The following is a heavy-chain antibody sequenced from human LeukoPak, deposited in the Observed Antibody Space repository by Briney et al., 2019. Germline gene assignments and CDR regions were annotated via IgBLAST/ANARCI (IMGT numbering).Heavy chain of an antibody. Sequence: GGSLRLSCAASGFSFSNYAMSWVRQAPGKGLEWVSLIVSSSGSTFYADSVKGRFTISRDNSKNTLYLQMNSLRAEDTAVYYCAKGAYDYFELGYFDYWGQGTLVTVSS. D-gene: IGHD5-12*01. J-gene: IGHJ4*02. CDR2: IVSSSGST. CDR1: GFSFSNYA. CDR3: AKGAYDYFELGYFDY. V-gene: IGHV3-23*01.